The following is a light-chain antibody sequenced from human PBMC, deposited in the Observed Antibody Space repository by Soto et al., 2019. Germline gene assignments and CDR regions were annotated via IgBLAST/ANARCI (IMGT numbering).Light chain of an antibody. V-gene: IGLV1-40*01. CDR1: SSNIGAGYE. CDR3: QSYDSSLSVLYV. J-gene: IGLJ1*01. CDR2: GNT. Sequence: QSVLTQPPSXSGAPGQRVTISCTGSSSNIGAGYEVHWFQQLPGTAPKLLIYGNTNRPSGVPDRFSGSKSDTSASLAITGLQPEDEADYYCQSYDSSLSVLYVFGTGTKVTVL.